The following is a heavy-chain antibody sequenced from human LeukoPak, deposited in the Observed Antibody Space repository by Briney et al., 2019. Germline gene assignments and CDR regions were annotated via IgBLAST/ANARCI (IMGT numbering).Heavy chain of an antibody. Sequence: ASVKVSCKASGYTFTSYAMHWVRQAPGQRLEWMGWINAGNGNTKYSQKFQGRVTITRDTSASTAYMGLSSLRSEDTAVYYCARDPAVVPTPSLIDYWGQGTLVTVSS. V-gene: IGHV1-3*01. CDR1: GYTFTSYA. D-gene: IGHD3-10*01. CDR2: INAGNGNT. J-gene: IGHJ4*02. CDR3: ARDPAVVPTPSLIDY.